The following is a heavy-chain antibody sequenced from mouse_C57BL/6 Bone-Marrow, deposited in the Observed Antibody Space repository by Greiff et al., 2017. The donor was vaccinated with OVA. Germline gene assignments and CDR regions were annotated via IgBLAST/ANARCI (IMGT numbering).Heavy chain of an antibody. J-gene: IGHJ2*01. CDR2: IDPEDGET. V-gene: IGHV14-2*01. D-gene: IGHD1-1*01. CDR1: GFNIKDYY. Sequence: SGADLVKPGASVKLSCTASGFNIKDYYMHWVKQRTEQGLEWIGRIDPEDGETKSAPKFQGKATITADTSSNTAYLQLSSLTSEDTAVYYCATPITTVVATGYFDYWGQCTTLTVSS. CDR3: ATPITTVVATGYFDY.